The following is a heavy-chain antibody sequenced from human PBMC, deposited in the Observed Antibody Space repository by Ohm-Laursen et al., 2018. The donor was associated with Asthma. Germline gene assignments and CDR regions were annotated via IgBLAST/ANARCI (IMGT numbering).Heavy chain of an antibody. J-gene: IGHJ2*01. V-gene: IGHV4-30-4*01. CDR2: IYHSGST. Sequence: SQTLSLTCTVSGGSISSGGYYWTWIRQSPGKGLEWIGFIYHSGSTYFNPSLQSRASIPRDTSRNQFSLHLTSVTAADTAVYFCCRSVYFRGRGSGYLDLWGRGTLVTVSS. CDR3: CRSVYFRGRGSGYLDL. D-gene: IGHD1-26*01. CDR1: GGSISSGGYY.